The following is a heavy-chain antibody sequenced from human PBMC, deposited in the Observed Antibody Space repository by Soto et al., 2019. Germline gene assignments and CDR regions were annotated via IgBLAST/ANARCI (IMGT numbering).Heavy chain of an antibody. J-gene: IGHJ5*02. CDR1: GFTFSSYA. Sequence: EVQLLESGGGLVQPGGALRLSCAASGFTFSSYAMSWVRQAPGKGLEWGSTIGGSGGSKHYADYVKGRFTLSRENSKNTPYVQVNILRAEHTAVYDCAHFYGGNSAHTYTIDPWGQGTLVSVSS. CDR3: AHFYGGNSAHTYTIDP. D-gene: IGHD2-21*02. CDR2: IGGSGGSK. V-gene: IGHV3-23*01.